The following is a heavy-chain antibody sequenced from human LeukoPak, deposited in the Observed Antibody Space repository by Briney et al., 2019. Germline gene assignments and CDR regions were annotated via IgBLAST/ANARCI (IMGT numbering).Heavy chain of an antibody. D-gene: IGHD5-18*01. CDR1: GFSLSNARMG. CDR2: IFSNDEK. CDR3: ARSPGDSYGLFFDY. Sequence: SGPTLVNPTATLTLTCTVAGFSLSNARMGVSWIRQPPGKALEWLAHIFSNDEKSYSTSLKSRLTISNDTSKSQVVLTMTNLDPVDTATCYCARSPGDSYGLFFDYWGQGTLVTVSS. V-gene: IGHV2-26*01. J-gene: IGHJ4*02.